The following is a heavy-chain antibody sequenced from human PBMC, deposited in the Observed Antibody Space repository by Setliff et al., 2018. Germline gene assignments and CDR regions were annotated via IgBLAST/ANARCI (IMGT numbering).Heavy chain of an antibody. V-gene: IGHV4-4*02. J-gene: IGHJ4*02. D-gene: IGHD2-15*01. CDR1: GGSISSSNW. CDR3: ASERESASRQTYFDS. CDR2: IYHSGNT. Sequence: SETLSLTCGVSGGSISSSNWWSWVRQPPGKGLEWIGTIYHSGNTNYNPSLKSRVTILSDTSKNQFSLILSSVTAADTAVYYCASERESASRQTYFDSWGQGTLVTVSS.